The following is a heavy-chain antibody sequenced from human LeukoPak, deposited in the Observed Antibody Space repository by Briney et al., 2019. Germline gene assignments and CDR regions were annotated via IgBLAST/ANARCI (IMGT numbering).Heavy chain of an antibody. J-gene: IGHJ4*02. V-gene: IGHV3-23*01. Sequence: PGGSVRLSCVVSGLSLSSDAMSWVRQAPGKGLEWLSVSSGSDDSTHYADSVKGRFIMSRDNSENTLYLQMNSLRAEDTAVYYCTKDLMTGYSSGWYLAYWGQGTLVTVSS. CDR3: TKDLMTGYSSGWYLAY. CDR1: GLSLSSDA. CDR2: SSGSDDST. D-gene: IGHD6-19*01.